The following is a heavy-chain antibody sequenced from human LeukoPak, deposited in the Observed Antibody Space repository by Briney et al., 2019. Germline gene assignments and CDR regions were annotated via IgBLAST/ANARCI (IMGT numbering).Heavy chain of an antibody. J-gene: IGHJ4*02. V-gene: IGHV4-59*08. Sequence: SETLSLTCTVSGGSMNAYYWTWFRQPPGKGLEWIGDIYYSGSTNYNPSLKSRLTISVDTSNNQFSLKLSSVTAADTAVYYCATIAGSSSFWGQGTLVTVSS. CDR2: IYYSGST. D-gene: IGHD6-6*01. CDR1: GGSMNAYY. CDR3: ATIAGSSSF.